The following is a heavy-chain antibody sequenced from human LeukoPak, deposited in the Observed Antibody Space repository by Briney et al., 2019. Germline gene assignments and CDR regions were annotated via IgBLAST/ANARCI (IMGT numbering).Heavy chain of an antibody. CDR1: GYSISSGYY. CDR2: IYHSGST. J-gene: IGHJ4*02. V-gene: IGHV4-38-2*01. D-gene: IGHD1-1*01. Sequence: SETLSLTCAVSGYSISSGYYWGWIRQPPGKGLEWIGSIYHSGSTYYNPSLKSRVTISVDTSKNQFSLKLSSVTAADTAVYYCARANGREYYFDYWGQGTLVTVSS. CDR3: ARANGREYYFDY.